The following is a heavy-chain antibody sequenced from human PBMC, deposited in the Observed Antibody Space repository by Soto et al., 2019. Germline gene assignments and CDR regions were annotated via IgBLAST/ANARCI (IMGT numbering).Heavy chain of an antibody. CDR2: IYYSGST. D-gene: IGHD3-16*02. CDR3: ARLVYDYIWGSYRPKYFDY. Sequence: PSETLSLTCTVSGGSISSSSYYWGWIRQPPGKGLEWIGSIYYSGSTYYNPSLKSRVTISVDTSKNQFSLKLSSVTAADTAVYYCARLVYDYIWGSYRPKYFDYWGQGTLVTVSS. V-gene: IGHV4-39*01. J-gene: IGHJ4*02. CDR1: GGSISSSSYY.